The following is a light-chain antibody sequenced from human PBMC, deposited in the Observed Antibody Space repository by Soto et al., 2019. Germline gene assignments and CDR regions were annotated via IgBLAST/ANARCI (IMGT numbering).Light chain of an antibody. J-gene: IGKJ1*01. CDR3: QHSNTWPWT. Sequence: EIVLTQSPGTLSLSPGERATLSCRASQSVSGSYLAWYQQKLGQAPRVLIYGASTRATGIPARFSGSGSGTEFILTISSLQSEDFAVYYCQHSNTWPWTFGQGTKVDIK. CDR2: GAS. CDR1: QSVSGSY. V-gene: IGKV3-15*01.